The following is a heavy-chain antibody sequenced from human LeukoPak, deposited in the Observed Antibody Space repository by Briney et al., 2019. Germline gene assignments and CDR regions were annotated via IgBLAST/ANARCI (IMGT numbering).Heavy chain of an antibody. CDR3: ARRSHYYDSSGYYYSFDI. Sequence: PSETLSLTCTVSGGSVSSGSFYWNWIRQPPGKGLEWIGYIYCSGRTYYNPSLKSRVTMSVDTSKNQFSLKLSSVTAADTAVYYCARRSHYYDSSGYYYSFDIWGQGTMVTVSS. J-gene: IGHJ3*02. CDR1: GGSVSSGSFY. V-gene: IGHV4-61*01. D-gene: IGHD3-22*01. CDR2: IYCSGRT.